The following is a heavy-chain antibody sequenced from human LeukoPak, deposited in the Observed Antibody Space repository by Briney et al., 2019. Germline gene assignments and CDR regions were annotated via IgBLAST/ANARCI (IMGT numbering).Heavy chain of an antibody. J-gene: IGHJ6*04. D-gene: IGHD3-22*01. CDR1: GFTFSNYW. CDR2: ISSSSYI. V-gene: IGHV3-21*01. Sequence: GGSLRLSCAASGFTFSNYWMSWVRQAPGKGLEWVSSISSSSYIYYADSVKGRFTISRDNAKNSLYLQMNSLRAEDTAVYYCASDGIVASGMDVWGKGTTVTVSS. CDR3: ASDGIVASGMDV.